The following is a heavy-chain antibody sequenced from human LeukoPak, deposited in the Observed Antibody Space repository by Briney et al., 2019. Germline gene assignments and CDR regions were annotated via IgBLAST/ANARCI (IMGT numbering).Heavy chain of an antibody. V-gene: IGHV1-69*01. D-gene: IGHD1-26*01. J-gene: IGHJ5*02. CDR3: ARGSDIVGANRAPFDP. Sequence: SVKVSCKASGGTFSSYAISWVRQAPGQGLEWMGGIIPIFGTANYAQKFQGRVTITADESTSTAYMELSSLRSEDTAVYYCARGSDIVGANRAPFDPWGQGTLVTVSS. CDR2: IIPIFGTA. CDR1: GGTFSSYA.